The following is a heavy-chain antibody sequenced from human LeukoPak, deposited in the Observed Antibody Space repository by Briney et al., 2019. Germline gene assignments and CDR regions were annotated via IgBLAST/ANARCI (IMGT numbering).Heavy chain of an antibody. J-gene: IGHJ3*02. Sequence: SETLSLTCTVSGYSISSGYYWGWIRQPPGKGLEWIGSIYHSGSTYYNPSLKSRVTISVDTSKNQFSLKLSSVTAADTAVYYCARWGNIVVVPAAIAAFDIWGQGTMVTVSS. CDR2: IYHSGST. V-gene: IGHV4-38-2*02. D-gene: IGHD2-2*01. CDR3: ARWGNIVVVPAAIAAFDI. CDR1: GYSISSGYY.